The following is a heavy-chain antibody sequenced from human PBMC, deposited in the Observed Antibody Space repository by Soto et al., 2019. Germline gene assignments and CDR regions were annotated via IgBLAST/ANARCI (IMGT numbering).Heavy chain of an antibody. CDR1: GGSINSSPYY. Sequence: QLQLQESGPGLVKPSETLSLTCTVSGGSINSSPYYWGWIRQPPGKGLEWVGSIYRSGMTSYNPSLKSRVTISVDTSKNQFSLKLRSVTAADTAVYYCARPYGGGLWGQGTLVTVSS. V-gene: IGHV4-39*01. CDR3: ARPYGGGL. D-gene: IGHD4-17*01. J-gene: IGHJ4*02. CDR2: IYRSGMT.